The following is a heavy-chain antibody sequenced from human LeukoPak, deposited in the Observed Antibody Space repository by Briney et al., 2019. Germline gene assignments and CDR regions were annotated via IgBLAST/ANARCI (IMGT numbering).Heavy chain of an antibody. Sequence: ASVKVSCKXSGYTFTSYGISWVQQAPGQGLEWMGRISAYNGNTNYAQKLQGRVTMTTDTSTSTAYMELRSLRSDDTAVYYCARDRYYDILTGYYLLMDYWGQGTLVTVSS. CDR1: GYTFTSYG. D-gene: IGHD3-9*01. CDR3: ARDRYYDILTGYYLLMDY. V-gene: IGHV1-18*01. CDR2: ISAYNGNT. J-gene: IGHJ4*02.